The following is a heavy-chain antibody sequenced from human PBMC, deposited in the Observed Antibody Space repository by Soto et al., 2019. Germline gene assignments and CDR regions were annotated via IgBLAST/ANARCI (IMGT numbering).Heavy chain of an antibody. D-gene: IGHD3-10*01. Sequence: GASVKVSCKASGYTFTSHGITWVRQAPGQGLEWMGWISAYNGNTNYAQKLQGRVTMTTDTSTSTAYMELRSLRSDDTAVYYCARDNRGFRPFDYWGQGTLVTVSS. J-gene: IGHJ4*02. CDR1: GYTFTSHG. CDR3: ARDNRGFRPFDY. V-gene: IGHV1-18*01. CDR2: ISAYNGNT.